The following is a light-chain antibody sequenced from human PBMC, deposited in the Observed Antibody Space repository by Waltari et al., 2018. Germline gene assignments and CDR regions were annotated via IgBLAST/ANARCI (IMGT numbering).Light chain of an antibody. CDR1: QSISSSY. CDR2: GAS. J-gene: IGKJ2*01. Sequence: EIVLTQSPGTLSLSPGERAPPSCRASQSISSSYVAWYQQKPGQAPRLLIYGASSRATGIPDRFSGSGSGTDFTLTISRLEPEDFAVYYCQHYGSSSYTFGQGTKLEI. CDR3: QHYGSSSYT. V-gene: IGKV3-20*01.